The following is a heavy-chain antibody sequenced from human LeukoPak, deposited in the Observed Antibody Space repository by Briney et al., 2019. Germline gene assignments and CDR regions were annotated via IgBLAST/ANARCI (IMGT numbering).Heavy chain of an antibody. Sequence: GASVKVSCKASGYTFTGYYMHWVRQAPGQGLEWMGWINPNSGGTNYAQKFQGRVTMTRDTSISTAYMELSRLRSDDTAVYYCAREYCSSTSCYGWFDPWGQGTLVTVSS. J-gene: IGHJ5*02. CDR1: GYTFTGYY. V-gene: IGHV1-2*02. CDR3: AREYCSSTSCYGWFDP. CDR2: INPNSGGT. D-gene: IGHD2-2*01.